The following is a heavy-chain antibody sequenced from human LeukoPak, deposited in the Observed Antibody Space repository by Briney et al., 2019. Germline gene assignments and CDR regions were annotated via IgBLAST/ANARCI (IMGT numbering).Heavy chain of an antibody. CDR3: ANPARDFADSGAITW. D-gene: IGHD4-17*01. J-gene: IGHJ4*02. Sequence: SETLSLTCAVYGGSFSGYYWSWIRQPPGKGLEWIGEINHSGSTNYNPSLKSRVTISVDTSKNQFSLKLTSVTAADTAVYYCANPARDFADSGAITWWGQGTLVTVSS. V-gene: IGHV4-34*01. CDR2: INHSGST. CDR1: GGSFSGYY.